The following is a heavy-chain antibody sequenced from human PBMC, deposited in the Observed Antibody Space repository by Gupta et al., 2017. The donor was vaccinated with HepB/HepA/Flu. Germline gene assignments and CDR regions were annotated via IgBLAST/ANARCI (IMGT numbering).Heavy chain of an antibody. J-gene: IGHJ4*02. Sequence: QVQLIESGGGVVQPRKSLRLSCAASGFAFSSYGMHWVRQTPDMRLEWVALVSYNGRNQDYGDSVKGRFTISRDNSKNMVYLQMNSLRTEDTAVYYCAKDRISGFDSWGQGILVIVSS. CDR3: AKDRISGFDS. V-gene: IGHV3-30*18. CDR1: GFAFSSYG. CDR2: VSYNGRNQ. D-gene: IGHD2/OR15-2a*01.